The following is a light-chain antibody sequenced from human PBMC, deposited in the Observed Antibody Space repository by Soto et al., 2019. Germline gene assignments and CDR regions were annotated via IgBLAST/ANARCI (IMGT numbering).Light chain of an antibody. Sequence: EVVLTQSPATLSLSPGERATLSCRASQSVSSYLAWYQQKPGQAPRLLIYEASNRATGIPARFSGSGSGTDFTLTISSLEPEDFAVYYCHQRSNWPLTFGGGTKVDI. V-gene: IGKV3-11*01. J-gene: IGKJ4*01. CDR1: QSVSSY. CDR3: HQRSNWPLT. CDR2: EAS.